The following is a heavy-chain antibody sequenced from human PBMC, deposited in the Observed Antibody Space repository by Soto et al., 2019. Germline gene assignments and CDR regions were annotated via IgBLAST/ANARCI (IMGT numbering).Heavy chain of an antibody. CDR2: ISSDGTNR. CDR3: ARDDVNASDCDLAD. J-gene: IGHJ4*02. V-gene: IGHV3-30-3*01. Sequence: QVQLVESGGGVVQPGGSLRLSCAVSGFTFSNDIMHWVRQAPGKGLEWVALISSDGTNRYYADSVKGRFTTSRDNAKNTVDQQMNILRVEDTDRYYCARDDVNASDCDLADWGQGALVTVSS. D-gene: IGHD2-21*01. CDR1: GFTFSNDI.